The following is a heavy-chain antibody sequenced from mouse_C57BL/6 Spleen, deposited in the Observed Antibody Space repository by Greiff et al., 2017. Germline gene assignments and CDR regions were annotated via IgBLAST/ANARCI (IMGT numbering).Heavy chain of an antibody. J-gene: IGHJ1*03. CDR2: IYPGDGDT. D-gene: IGHD2-3*01. V-gene: IGHV1-82*01. Sequence: QVQLKESGPELVKPGASVKISCKASGYAFSSSWMNWVKQRPGKGLEWIGRIYPGDGDTNYNGKFKGKATLTADKSSSTAYMQLSSLTSEDSAVYFCARKNGYYVDWYFDVWGTGTTGTVSS. CDR1: GYAFSSSW. CDR3: ARKNGYYVDWYFDV.